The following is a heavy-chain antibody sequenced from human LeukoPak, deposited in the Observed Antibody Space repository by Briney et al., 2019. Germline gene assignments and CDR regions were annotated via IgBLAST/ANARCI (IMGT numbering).Heavy chain of an antibody. Sequence: GGSLRLSCAASGFTSDTYAMHWVRQAPGKGLEWVAFIRYDGSKTYYSGSVKGRFTISRDNSKNTLYLQMNSLKAEDTALYYCAKDALLVVGSSGYYYNNWGQGTLVTVSS. D-gene: IGHD3-22*01. CDR1: GFTSDTYA. J-gene: IGHJ4*02. CDR3: AKDALLVVGSSGYYYNN. V-gene: IGHV3-30*02. CDR2: IRYDGSKT.